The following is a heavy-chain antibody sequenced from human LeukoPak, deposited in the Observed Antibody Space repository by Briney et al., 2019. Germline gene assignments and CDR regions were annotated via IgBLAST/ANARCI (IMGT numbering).Heavy chain of an antibody. Sequence: GGSLRVSCSDAGFTHREQSWKGVCQAPGKGLEWVSYISSSASTIYSADSVKGRFTISRDNAKNSLYLQMNSLRAEDTAVYYCARLPRYSSSWYDWSFDLSGRGTLVTVSS. J-gene: IGHJ2*01. CDR3: ARLPRYSSSWYDWSFDL. D-gene: IGHD6-13*01. CDR1: GFTHREQS. V-gene: IGHV3-48*04. CDR2: ISSSASTI.